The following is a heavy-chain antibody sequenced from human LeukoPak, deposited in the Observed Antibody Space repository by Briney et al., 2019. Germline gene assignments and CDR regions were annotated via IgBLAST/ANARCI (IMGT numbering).Heavy chain of an antibody. V-gene: IGHV4-34*01. CDR3: ARGSSSSHYYYYMDV. CDR1: GGSFSGYY. CDR2: INHSGST. D-gene: IGHD6-6*01. Sequence: PSETLSLTCAVYGGSFSGYYWSWICQPPGKGLEWIGEINHSGSTNYNPSLKSRVTISVDTSKNQFSLKLSSVTAADTAVYYCARGSSSSHYYYYMDVWGKGTTVTVSS. J-gene: IGHJ6*03.